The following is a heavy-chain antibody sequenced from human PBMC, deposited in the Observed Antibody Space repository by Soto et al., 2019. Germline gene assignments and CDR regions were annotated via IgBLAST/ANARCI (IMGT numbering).Heavy chain of an antibody. CDR1: GFTFSSYA. V-gene: IGHV3-30-3*01. CDR2: ISYDGSNK. D-gene: IGHD3-9*01. J-gene: IGHJ6*02. CDR3: ARGSYHTRYYDILTGYYNPYYGMDV. Sequence: PGGPLRLSCAASGFTFSSYAMHWVRQAPGKGLEWVAVISYDGSNKYYADSVKGRFTISRDNSKNTLYLQMNSLRAEDTAVYYCARGSYHTRYYDILTGYYNPYYGMDVWGQGTTVTVSS.